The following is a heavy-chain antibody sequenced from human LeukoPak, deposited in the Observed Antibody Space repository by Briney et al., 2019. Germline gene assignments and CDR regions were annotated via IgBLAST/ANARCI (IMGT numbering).Heavy chain of an antibody. CDR1: GFPLSSYS. CDR2: ISSSGSAI. CDR3: VRVKGSYDY. D-gene: IGHD2-15*01. Sequence: GGSLRLSCAASGFPLSSYSINWVRQAPGKGLEWVSYISSSGSAIYYVDSVKGRFTVSGDNAKNSLFLQMNSPRAEDTAVYYCVRVKGSYDYWGQGALVTVSS. V-gene: IGHV3-48*01. J-gene: IGHJ4*02.